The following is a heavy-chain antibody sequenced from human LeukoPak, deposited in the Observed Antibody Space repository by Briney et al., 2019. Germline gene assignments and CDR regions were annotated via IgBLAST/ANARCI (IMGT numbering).Heavy chain of an antibody. D-gene: IGHD2-21*01. CDR2: IYYSGGT. CDR3: ARPMGLLDAFDI. V-gene: IGHV4-39*01. Sequence: SETLSLTCTVSGGSISSSSYYWGWIRQPPGKGLEWIGSIYYSGGTYYNPSLKSRVTMSVDTSKNQFSLRLSSVTAADTAVYYCARPMGLLDAFDIWGQGTLVTVSS. CDR1: GGSISSSSYY. J-gene: IGHJ3*02.